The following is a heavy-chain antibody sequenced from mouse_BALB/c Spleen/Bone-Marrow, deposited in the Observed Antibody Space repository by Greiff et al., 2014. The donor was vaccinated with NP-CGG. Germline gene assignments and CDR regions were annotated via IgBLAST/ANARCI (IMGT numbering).Heavy chain of an antibody. J-gene: IGHJ2*01. CDR1: GFAFSSYD. CDR3: AREVLRDYFDY. CDR2: ISSGGGST. V-gene: IGHV5-12-1*01. Sequence: EVQLQESGGGLVEPGGSLKLSCAASGFAFSSYDMSWVRQTPEKRLEWVAYISSGGGSTYYPDTVKGRFTISRDNAKNTLYLQMSSLKSEDTAMYYCAREVLRDYFDYWGQGTTLTVSS. D-gene: IGHD1-1*01.